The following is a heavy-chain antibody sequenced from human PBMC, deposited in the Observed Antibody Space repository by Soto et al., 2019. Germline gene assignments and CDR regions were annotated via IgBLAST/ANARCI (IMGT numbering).Heavy chain of an antibody. V-gene: IGHV3-30-3*01. D-gene: IGHD4-17*01. CDR1: GFTFSSYA. CDR2: ISYDGSNK. Sequence: QVQLVESGGGVVQPGRSLRLSCAASGFTFSSYAMHWVRQAPGKGLEWVAVISYDGSNKNYADSVKGRFTISRDNSKNTLYLQMNSLKTEDTAVYYCARLGYYGDYGWGQGTLVTVSS. J-gene: IGHJ4*02. CDR3: ARLGYYGDYG.